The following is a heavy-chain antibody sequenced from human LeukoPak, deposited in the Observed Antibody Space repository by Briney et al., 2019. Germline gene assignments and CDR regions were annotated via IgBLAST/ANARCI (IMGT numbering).Heavy chain of an antibody. D-gene: IGHD4-17*01. CDR1: GFTFSSYA. V-gene: IGHV3-23*01. J-gene: IGHJ4*02. CDR3: AKGRGTTVTSAANY. Sequence: GGSLRLSCAASGFTFSSYAMSWVRQAPGKGLEWVSSIGGSGDNTFYADSVKDRFNISRDNSKNTLFLQMNSLRAEDTAVYYCAKGRGTTVTSAANYWGQGTLVTVSS. CDR2: IGGSGDNT.